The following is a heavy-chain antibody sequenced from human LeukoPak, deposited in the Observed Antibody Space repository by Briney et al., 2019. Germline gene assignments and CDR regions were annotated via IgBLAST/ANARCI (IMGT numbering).Heavy chain of an antibody. CDR3: ARATYYYVSSGYRTEYFQH. D-gene: IGHD3-22*01. CDR1: GFTFRKYW. Sequence: GGSLRLSCAASGFTFRKYWLHWVRQAPGKGLVWVSRINPDDESTSYADSVKGRFTISRDNAKSTLYLQMNILRAEDTAVYYCARATYYYVSSGYRTEYFQHWGQGTLVTVSS. J-gene: IGHJ1*01. CDR2: INPDDEST. V-gene: IGHV3-74*01.